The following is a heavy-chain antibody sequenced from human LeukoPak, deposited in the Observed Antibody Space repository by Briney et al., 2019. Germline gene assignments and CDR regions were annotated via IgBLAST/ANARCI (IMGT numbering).Heavy chain of an antibody. D-gene: IGHD3-22*01. V-gene: IGHV4-59*08. J-gene: IGHJ4*02. CDR3: ARHYDSTAYWYYFDY. CDR2: IYYSGST. Sequence: SETLSLTCAVYGGSFSSYYWSWIRQPPGKGLEWIGYIYYSGSTNYNPSLKSRVTISVDTSKNQFSLRLSSVTAADTAVYYCARHYDSTAYWYYFDYWGQGTLVTVSS. CDR1: GGSFSSYY.